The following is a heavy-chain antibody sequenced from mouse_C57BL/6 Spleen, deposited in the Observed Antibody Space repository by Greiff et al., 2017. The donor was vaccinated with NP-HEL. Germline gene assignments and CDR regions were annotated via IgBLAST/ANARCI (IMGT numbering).Heavy chain of an antibody. CDR3: ARSSGSSYKYFSV. CDR1: GYTFTSYG. J-gene: IGHJ1*01. Sequence: VQLQQSGAELARPGASVKLSCKASGYTFTSYGISWVKQRTGQGLEWIGEIYPRSGNTYYNEKFKGKATLTADKSCSTAYRELRSLTSEDSAVYFCARSSGSSYKYFSVWGAGTADTVSS. D-gene: IGHD1-1*01. V-gene: IGHV1-81*01. CDR2: IYPRSGNT.